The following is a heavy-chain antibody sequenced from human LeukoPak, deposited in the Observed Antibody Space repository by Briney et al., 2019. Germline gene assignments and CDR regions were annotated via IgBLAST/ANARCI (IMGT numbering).Heavy chain of an antibody. J-gene: IGHJ4*02. D-gene: IGHD6-6*01. V-gene: IGHV3-21*01. CDR1: GFTFSSYS. Sequence: GGSLRLSCAASGFTFSSYSMNWVRQAPGKGLEWVSSISSSSSYIYYADSVKGRFTISRDNAKNSLYLQMNSLRVEDTAVYYCARLYSSSSGLRASDYWGQGTLVTVSS. CDR3: ARLYSSSSGLRASDY. CDR2: ISSSSSYI.